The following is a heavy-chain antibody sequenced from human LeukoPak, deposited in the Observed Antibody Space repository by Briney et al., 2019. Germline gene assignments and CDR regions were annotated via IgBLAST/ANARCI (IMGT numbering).Heavy chain of an antibody. D-gene: IGHD5-12*01. CDR3: ARGPGDIVATMFIYYYYMDV. CDR1: GYSISSSYY. J-gene: IGHJ6*03. V-gene: IGHV4-38-2*02. Sequence: SETLSLTCSVSGYSISSSYYWGWIRQPPGKGLEWIGNMYHSGSTYYNPSLKSRVTISLDMSKQQFSLKLSSVTAADTAVYYCARGPGDIVATMFIYYYYMDVWGKGTTVTVSS. CDR2: MYHSGST.